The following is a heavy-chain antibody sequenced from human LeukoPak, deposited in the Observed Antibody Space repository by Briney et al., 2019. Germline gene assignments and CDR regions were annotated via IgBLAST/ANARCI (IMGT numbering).Heavy chain of an antibody. CDR1: GFTFSSYA. CDR3: ANAGLGDSSSWYSYYCYYGMDV. CDR2: ISGSGGST. Sequence: PGGSLRLSCAASGFTFSSYAMSWVRQAPGKGLEWVSAISGSGGSTYYADSVKGRFTISRDNSKNTLYLQMNSLRAEDTAVYYCANAGLGDSSSWYSYYCYYGMDVWGQGTTVTVSS. D-gene: IGHD6-13*01. V-gene: IGHV3-23*01. J-gene: IGHJ6*02.